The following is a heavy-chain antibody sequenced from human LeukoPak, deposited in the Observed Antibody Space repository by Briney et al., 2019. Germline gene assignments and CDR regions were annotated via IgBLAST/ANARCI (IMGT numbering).Heavy chain of an antibody. D-gene: IGHD3-9*01. Sequence: GGSLRLSCAASGFTFSSYAMSWVRQAPGKGLEWVPAISGSGGSTYYADSVKGRFTISRDNSKNTLYLQMNSLRAEDTAVYYCTSILTGYYAAWGQGTLVTVSS. V-gene: IGHV3-23*01. CDR1: GFTFSSYA. CDR3: TSILTGYYAA. CDR2: ISGSGGST. J-gene: IGHJ5*02.